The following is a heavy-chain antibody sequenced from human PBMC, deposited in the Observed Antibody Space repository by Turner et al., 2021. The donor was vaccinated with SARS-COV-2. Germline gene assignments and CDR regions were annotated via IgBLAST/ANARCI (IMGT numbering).Heavy chain of an antibody. CDR3: ARAGGMTTVLPGYFDL. J-gene: IGHJ2*01. D-gene: IGHD4-17*01. V-gene: IGHV3-13*04. CDR2: IGTAGDT. Sequence: ELQFVESGGGLVQPEGSLRLSSAASGFTFSTYDMHWVRQATGKGLKWFSAIGTAGDTYYPGSVKGRFTISRDNAKNSLYLQMNSLEAGDTAVYYCARAGGMTTVLPGYFDLWGRGTLVTVSS. CDR1: GFTFSTYD.